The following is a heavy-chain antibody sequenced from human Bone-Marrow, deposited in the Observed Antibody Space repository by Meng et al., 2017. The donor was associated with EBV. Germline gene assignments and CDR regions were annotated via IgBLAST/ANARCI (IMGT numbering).Heavy chain of an antibody. V-gene: IGHV4-4*01. Sequence: QGQREEYGRGRVKASGTLCLTCVVTGGDMSSSKWWSWVRQPPGKGLEWIGEIYHSGRTNYNPSLKTRVTISVPTSPLPLSLQLSSVSAAAPAVSCCARSLRATPGTFPFYYWGPGTLVTVSS. CDR1: GGDMSSSKW. CDR3: ARSLRATPGTFPFYY. D-gene: IGHD4-23*01. J-gene: IGHJ4*02. CDR2: IYHSGRT.